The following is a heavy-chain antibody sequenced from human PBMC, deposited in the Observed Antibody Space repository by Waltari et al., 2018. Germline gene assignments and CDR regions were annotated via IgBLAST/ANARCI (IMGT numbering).Heavy chain of an antibody. CDR1: GYTFTSYA. Sequence: QVQLVQSGAEVKKPGASVKVSCKASGYTFTSYAMHWVRQAPGQRLEWMGWINAGNGNTKYSQKFQGRVTITRDTSASTAYMELSSLRSEDTAVYYCTRAGYREVATPDYWGQGTLVTVSS. V-gene: IGHV1-3*01. CDR2: INAGNGNT. D-gene: IGHD2-15*01. J-gene: IGHJ4*02. CDR3: TRAGYREVATPDY.